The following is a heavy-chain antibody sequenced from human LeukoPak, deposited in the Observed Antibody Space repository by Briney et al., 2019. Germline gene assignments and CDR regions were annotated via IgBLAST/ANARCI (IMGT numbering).Heavy chain of an antibody. V-gene: IGHV6-1*01. CDR3: ARLVGASWFDS. CDR2: TYYRSKWYN. Sequence: XWLGRTYYRSKWYNDYAVSMKSRITINPDTSKNQFSLQLNSVTPEDTAVYYCARLVGASWFDSWGQGTLVTVSS. D-gene: IGHD1-26*01. J-gene: IGHJ5*01.